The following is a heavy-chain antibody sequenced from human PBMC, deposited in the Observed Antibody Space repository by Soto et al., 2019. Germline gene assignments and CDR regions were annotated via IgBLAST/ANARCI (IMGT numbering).Heavy chain of an antibody. CDR2: IDPSDSYT. CDR3: ARHSNQLLGFDY. J-gene: IGHJ4*02. CDR1: GYSFTSYW. Sequence: EVQLVQSGAEVKKPGKSLRISCKGSGYSFTSYWISWVRQMPGKGLEWMGRIDPSDSYTNYSPSFQGHVTISADKSISTAYRQWSSLKASDTAMYYGARHSNQLLGFDYWGQGTLVTVSS. V-gene: IGHV5-10-1*01. D-gene: IGHD2-2*01.